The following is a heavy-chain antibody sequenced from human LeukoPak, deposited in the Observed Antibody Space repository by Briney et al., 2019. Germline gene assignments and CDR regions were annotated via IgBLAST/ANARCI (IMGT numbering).Heavy chain of an antibody. CDR3: ARGLYCGGDCFQGSAAFDI. CDR2: ISSSSTYI. V-gene: IGHV3-21*01. J-gene: IGHJ3*02. Sequence: GGSLRLSCAASGFTFSSYSMNWVRQAPGKGLEWVSSISSSSTYIYYADSVKGRFTISRDNAKNSLCLQMSSLRAEDTAVYYCARGLYCGGDCFQGSAAFDIWGQGTMVTVSS. CDR1: GFTFSSYS. D-gene: IGHD2-21*01.